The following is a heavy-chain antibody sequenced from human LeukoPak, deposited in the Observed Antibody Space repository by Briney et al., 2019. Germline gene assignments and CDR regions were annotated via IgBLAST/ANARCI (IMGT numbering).Heavy chain of an antibody. CDR2: IYYSGST. D-gene: IGHD3-3*01. V-gene: IGHV4-59*01. CDR1: GGSIISYY. CDR3: ARALARYDFDY. J-gene: IGHJ4*02. Sequence: PSETLSLTCTVSGGSIISYYWSWIRQPPGKGLEWIGYIYYSGSTNYNPSLKSRVTISVDTSKNQFSLKLSSVTAADTAVYYCARALARYDFDYWGQGTLVTVSS.